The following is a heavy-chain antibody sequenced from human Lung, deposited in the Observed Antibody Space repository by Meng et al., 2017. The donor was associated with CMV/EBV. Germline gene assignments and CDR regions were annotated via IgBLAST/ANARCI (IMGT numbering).Heavy chain of an antibody. CDR2: MYHSGTT. D-gene: IGHD5-24*01. CDR3: ATQESRDGHNPY. J-gene: IGHJ4*02. CDR1: GGAIRSSYW. Sequence: RLQESGPCLGHASGTFSLLFVVSGGAIRSSYWWAWVRQSPGKGLEWIGEMYHSGTTNYNPSLKSRVTISMGKSNNQLSLKLNSVTAADTAVYYRATQESRDGHNPYWGQGTLVTVSS. V-gene: IGHV4-4*02.